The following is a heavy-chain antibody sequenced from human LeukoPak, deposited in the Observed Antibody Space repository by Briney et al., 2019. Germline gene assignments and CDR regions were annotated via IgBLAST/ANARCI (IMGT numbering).Heavy chain of an antibody. V-gene: IGHV3-33*01. CDR1: GFTFSSHG. CDR3: ARRKAAAGFDY. CDR2: IWYDGSLK. Sequence: PGGSLRLSCRASGFTFSSHGMHWVRQAPGKGLEWVAVIWYDGSLKYYSDSVKGRFTIPRDNSRDTLFLQMNSLRVEDTAVYYCARRKAAAGFDYWGQGTLVTVSS. D-gene: IGHD6-13*01. J-gene: IGHJ4*02.